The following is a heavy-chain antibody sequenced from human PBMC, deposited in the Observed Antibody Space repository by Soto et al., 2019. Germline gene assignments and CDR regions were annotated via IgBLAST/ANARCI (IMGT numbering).Heavy chain of an antibody. J-gene: IGHJ4*02. V-gene: IGHV3-66*01. D-gene: IGHD4-17*01. CDR2: TYSGGDK. CDR3: ARNVPVTALGY. Sequence: EVRLVESGGGLVQPGGSLRLSCAASGVTVGNNYMSWVRQAPGKGLEWVSVTYSGGDKRYADSVKGRFTMSRDSTKNTVYLKMDSLRAEDTAVYFCARNVPVTALGYWGQGSLVTVSS. CDR1: GVTVGNNY.